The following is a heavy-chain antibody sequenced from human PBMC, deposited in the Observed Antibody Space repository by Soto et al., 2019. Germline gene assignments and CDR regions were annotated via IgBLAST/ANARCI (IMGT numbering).Heavy chain of an antibody. J-gene: IGHJ4*02. CDR3: VRQIYDSDTGPNFQYYFDS. V-gene: IGHV5-51*01. CDR2: IYPGDSDT. Sequence: GESLKISCKGSGYSFTSHWIGWVRQMPGKGLEWMGIIYPGDSDTRYSPSFQGHVTISVTKSITTVFLQWSSLRASDTAMYYCVRQIYDSDTGPNFQYYFDSWGQGTPVTVSS. D-gene: IGHD3-22*01. CDR1: GYSFTSHW.